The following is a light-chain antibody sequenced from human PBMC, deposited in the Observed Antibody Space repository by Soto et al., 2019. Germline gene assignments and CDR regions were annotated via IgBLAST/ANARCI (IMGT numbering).Light chain of an antibody. V-gene: IGLV3-21*02. J-gene: IGLJ2*01. CDR3: QVWDSSSDQVV. CDR1: NIGSQS. CDR2: HDG. Sequence: ELTQPPSVSVAPGQTATLTCGGDNIGSQSVHWYRQKPVQAPVLVVFHDGDRPSGIPDRFSVSNSGNTATLTISGVEVGDEADYYCQVWDSSSDQVVFGGGTQLTVL.